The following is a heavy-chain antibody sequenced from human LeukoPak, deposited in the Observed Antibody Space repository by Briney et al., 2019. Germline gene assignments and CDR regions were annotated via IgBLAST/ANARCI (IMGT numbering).Heavy chain of an antibody. CDR3: ARSDARVNWFDP. CDR1: GYTFTCYF. V-gene: IGHV1-2*02. D-gene: IGHD2-8*01. J-gene: IGHJ5*02. Sequence: ASVTVSFKSSGYTFTCYFMHWVRQAPGQGLEWMGWINPNSGATNYAQKFQGRVTMTRDTSISTVYMELSRLTSEDTAVYYCARSDARVNWFDPWGQGSPVTVSS. CDR2: INPNSGAT.